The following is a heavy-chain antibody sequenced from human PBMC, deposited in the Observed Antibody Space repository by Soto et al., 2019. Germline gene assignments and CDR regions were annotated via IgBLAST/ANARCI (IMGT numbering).Heavy chain of an antibody. CDR1: GFTFIIFA. V-gene: IGHV3-23*01. Sequence: GGSLRLSCAASGFTFIIFAMSWVRQAPGKGLEWVSAIRGSGGSTYYADSVKGRFTISRDNSKNTLFLQMNSLRADDTAVYYCARGSFWGQGTLVTVSS. CDR2: IRGSGGST. J-gene: IGHJ4*02. CDR3: ARGSF.